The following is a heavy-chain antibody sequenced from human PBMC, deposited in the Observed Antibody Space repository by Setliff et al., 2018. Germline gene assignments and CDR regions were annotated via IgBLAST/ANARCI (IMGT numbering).Heavy chain of an antibody. Sequence: GASVKVSCKASGYTFTSYYMHWVRQAPGQGLEWMGGFDPEDGETIYAQKFQGRVTMTEDTSTDTAYMELSSLRSEDTAVYYCARSPFPVDTVMVTTFDSWGQGTLVTVSS. CDR2: FDPEDGET. D-gene: IGHD5-18*01. CDR3: ARSPFPVDTVMVTTFDS. V-gene: IGHV1-24*01. J-gene: IGHJ4*02. CDR1: GYTFTSYY.